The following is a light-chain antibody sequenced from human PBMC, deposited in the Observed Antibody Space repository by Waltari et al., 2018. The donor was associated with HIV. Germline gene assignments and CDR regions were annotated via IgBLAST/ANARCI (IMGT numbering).Light chain of an antibody. CDR1: QSVGSF. J-gene: IGKJ2*03. V-gene: IGKV3-11*01. CDR2: DAS. Sequence: EIVLTQSPATLSLSPGERATLSCRASQSVGSFLVWYQQIPGQAPRLLINDASKRATGSPARFSGRRSGTDVTITIDSLEPEDFRVYYCQQRTNWPPYSFGQGTKLEI. CDR3: QQRTNWPPYS.